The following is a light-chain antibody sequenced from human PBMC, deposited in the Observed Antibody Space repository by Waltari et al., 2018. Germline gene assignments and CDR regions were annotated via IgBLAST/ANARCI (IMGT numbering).Light chain of an antibody. CDR1: QGIASR. J-gene: IGKJ1*01. Sequence: DIQMTQSPPSVSASVGDRVTPTCRASQGIASRLAWYQQKPWKAPKLLIYDASSLHNGVPSRFIGSGSGTDFTLTIRGLQPEDFATYYCQQVNSFPRTFGQGTTVDVK. CDR2: DAS. CDR3: QQVNSFPRT. V-gene: IGKV1-12*01.